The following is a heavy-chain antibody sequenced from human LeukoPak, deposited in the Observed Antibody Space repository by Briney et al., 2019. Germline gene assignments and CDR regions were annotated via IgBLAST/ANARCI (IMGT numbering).Heavy chain of an antibody. CDR3: ARAQVYTAMELGY. D-gene: IGHD5-18*01. Sequence: GGSLRLSCAASGFTFSSYWMSWVRQAPGKGLEWVANMKQDGSEKYYVDSVKGRFTISRDNAKNSLYLQMNSLRAEDTAVYYCARAQVYTAMELGYWGQGTLVTVSS. CDR2: MKQDGSEK. V-gene: IGHV3-7*01. J-gene: IGHJ4*02. CDR1: GFTFSSYW.